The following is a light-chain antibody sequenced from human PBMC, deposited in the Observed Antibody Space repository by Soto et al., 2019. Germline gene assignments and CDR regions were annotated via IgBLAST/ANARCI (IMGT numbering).Light chain of an antibody. CDR2: ASS. V-gene: IGKV3-20*01. J-gene: IGKJ1*01. CDR1: QSISNIY. CDR3: QQYDSVPTT. Sequence: EIVLTQSPDTVSLSPGERATLSCRARQSISNIYLSWYQQKPGQAPRLLIYASSNRATGIPDRFSGTGSGTDFTLTISRLEPEDFAVYYCQQYDSVPTTFGQGTKVEIK.